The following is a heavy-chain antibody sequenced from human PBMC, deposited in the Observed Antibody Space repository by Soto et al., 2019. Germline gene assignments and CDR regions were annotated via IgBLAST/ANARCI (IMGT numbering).Heavy chain of an antibody. J-gene: IGHJ4*02. V-gene: IGHV1-18*01. CDR2: ISTSKGNT. Sequence: QVQLVQSGPEVKKPGASVKVSCKTSGYTFTSFGIAWVRQAPVQGLEWMGWISTSKGNTNYAQKFQGRVTMTTDTPTGTAYMELRSLRSDGTALYDCAIRSPAFGFWGQGTLVTVSS. CDR3: AIRSPAFGF. CDR1: GYTFTSFG.